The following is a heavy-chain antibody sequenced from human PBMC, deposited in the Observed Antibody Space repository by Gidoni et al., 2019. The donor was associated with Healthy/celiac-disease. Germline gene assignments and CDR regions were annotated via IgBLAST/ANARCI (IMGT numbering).Heavy chain of an antibody. Sequence: EVQLLESGGGLVQPGGALGLTCAASGFTFSSYAMSWVRQAPGKGLEWVAAISCSGGSTYYADSVKGRFTISRDNSKNPLYLQMNSLRAEATAVYYCAKDPVYYYDISGNWFDPWGQGTLVTVSS. V-gene: IGHV3-23*01. CDR2: ISCSGGST. J-gene: IGHJ5*02. CDR1: GFTFSSYA. CDR3: AKDPVYYYDISGNWFDP. D-gene: IGHD3-22*01.